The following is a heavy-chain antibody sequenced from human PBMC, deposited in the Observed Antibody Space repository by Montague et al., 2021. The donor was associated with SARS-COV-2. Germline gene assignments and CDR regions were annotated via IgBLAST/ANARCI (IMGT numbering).Heavy chain of an antibody. CDR1: GFTVSSNY. Sequence: SLRLSFAASGFTVSSNYMSWVRQAPGKGLEWVPVFYSGGSTYYADSVKGRFTITRHNSKNTLYLQMTSLRAEDTAVYYCARLGGVVTPSPNGAFDIWGQGTMVTVSS. V-gene: IGHV3-53*04. CDR3: ARLGGVVTPSPNGAFDI. CDR2: FYSGGST. J-gene: IGHJ3*02. D-gene: IGHD3-16*01.